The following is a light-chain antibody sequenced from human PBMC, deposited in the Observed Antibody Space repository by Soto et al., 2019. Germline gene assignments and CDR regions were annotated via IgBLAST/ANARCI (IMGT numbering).Light chain of an antibody. V-gene: IGKV3-11*01. CDR3: QHRYNWPLT. J-gene: IGKJ4*01. Sequence: EVVLTQSPATLSLSPGGKATLSCRASQDINTYLGWYQQKPGQPPRLLIYDASNRASGIPARFSGSGSGTDFTLTIDTLEPEDFAIYYCQHRYNWPLTFGAGTKVEIK. CDR1: QDINTY. CDR2: DAS.